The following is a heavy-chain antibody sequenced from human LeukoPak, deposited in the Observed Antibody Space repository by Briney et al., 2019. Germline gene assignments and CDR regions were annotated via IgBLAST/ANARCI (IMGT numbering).Heavy chain of an antibody. CDR3: ARAPLYDSSGYPIDY. CDR2: INPSGGST. Sequence: GASVKVSCKASGYTFTSYGISWVRQAPGQGLEWMGIINPSGGSTSYAQKFQGRVTMTRDTSTSTVYMELSSLRSEDTAVYYCARAPLYDSSGYPIDYWGQGTLVTVSS. CDR1: GYTFTSYG. D-gene: IGHD3-22*01. V-gene: IGHV1-46*01. J-gene: IGHJ4*02.